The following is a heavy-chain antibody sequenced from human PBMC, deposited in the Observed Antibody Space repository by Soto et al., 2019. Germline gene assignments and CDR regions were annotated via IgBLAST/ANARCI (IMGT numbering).Heavy chain of an antibody. Sequence: EVQLVESGGGLVQPGGSLRLSCAASGLPFSNYWMSWVRQAPGQGLEGVASINQDGTLKYYVDSVKGRFTISRDNAQNSFFLQMISLRAEDTAVYYCARWQSSGWYLDIWGQGTLLSVSS. CDR3: ARWQSSGWYLDI. CDR2: INQDGTLK. D-gene: IGHD6-19*01. V-gene: IGHV3-7*03. J-gene: IGHJ4*02. CDR1: GLPFSNYW.